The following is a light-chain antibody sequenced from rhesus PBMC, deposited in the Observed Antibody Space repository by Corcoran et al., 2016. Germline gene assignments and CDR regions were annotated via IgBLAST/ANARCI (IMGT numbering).Light chain of an antibody. Sequence: EIVMTQSPATLSLSPGERATLSCRASQSVSSYLAWYQQKPGQAPRLLIYGASSRATGIPDRFSASGSGTDVTLTISSLKPEDVGVYQCYQHSSGCSFGQETKVEIK. CDR2: GAS. CDR3: YQHSSGCS. V-gene: IGKV3S9*01. J-gene: IGKJ2*01. CDR1: QSVSSY.